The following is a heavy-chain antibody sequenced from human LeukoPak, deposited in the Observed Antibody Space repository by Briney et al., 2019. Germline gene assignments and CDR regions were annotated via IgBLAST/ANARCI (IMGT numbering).Heavy chain of an antibody. CDR3: ARYYDSSGYYPYYFDY. Sequence: SETLSLTCSVSDGSINSYYWNWIRRPPGKGLEWIGYIYYNGNTNYSPSLKSRVTMSVDTSKNLFSLKVSSVTAADTAVYYCARYYDSSGYYPYYFDYWGQGTLVTVSS. V-gene: IGHV4-59*01. J-gene: IGHJ4*02. D-gene: IGHD3-22*01. CDR2: IYYNGNT. CDR1: DGSINSYY.